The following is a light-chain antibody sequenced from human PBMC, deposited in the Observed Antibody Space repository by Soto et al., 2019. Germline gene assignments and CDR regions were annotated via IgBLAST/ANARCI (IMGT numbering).Light chain of an antibody. Sequence: ENVLTQSPGTLSLSPGERATLSCRASQTVSSYLTWYQQRPGQAPRLLISGASRRATVITDRFSGSGSGTDVTLTISRLEPEDFAMYYCQQYGTSPITFGQGTRLEIK. V-gene: IGKV3-20*01. CDR2: GAS. J-gene: IGKJ5*01. CDR1: QTVSSY. CDR3: QQYGTSPIT.